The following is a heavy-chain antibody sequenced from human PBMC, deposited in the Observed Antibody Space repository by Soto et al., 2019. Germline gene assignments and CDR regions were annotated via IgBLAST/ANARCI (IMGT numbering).Heavy chain of an antibody. CDR3: GNDYCSSTSCYRRRIDWFDP. V-gene: IGHV1-18*01. J-gene: IGHJ5*02. CDR2: ISAYNGNT. D-gene: IGHD2-2*01. Sequence: ASVKVSCKASGYTFTSYGISWVRQAPGQGLEWMGWISAYNGNTNYAQKLQGRVTMTTDTSTSTAYMELRSLRSDDTAVYYCGNDYCSSTSCYRRRIDWFDPWGQGTLVTVSS. CDR1: GYTFTSYG.